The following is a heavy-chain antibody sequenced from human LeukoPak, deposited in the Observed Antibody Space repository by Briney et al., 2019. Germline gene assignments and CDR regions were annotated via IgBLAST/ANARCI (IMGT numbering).Heavy chain of an antibody. CDR3: ARGEGGCSSTSCYVDY. V-gene: IGHV1-2*02. D-gene: IGHD2-2*01. Sequence: GASVKVSCKASGYTFTGYYMHWVRQAPGQGLEWMGWINPNSGGTTYAQKFQGRVTMTRDTSISTAYMELSRLRSDDTAVYYCARGEGGCSSTSCYVDYWGQGTLVTVSS. J-gene: IGHJ4*02. CDR1: GYTFTGYY. CDR2: INPNSGGT.